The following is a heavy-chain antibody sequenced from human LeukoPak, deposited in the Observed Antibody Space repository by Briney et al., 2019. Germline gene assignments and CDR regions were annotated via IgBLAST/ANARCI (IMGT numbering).Heavy chain of an antibody. CDR3: ARDPGRVGATTTFDY. CDR1: GYIFTSYH. D-gene: IGHD1-26*01. CDR2: IYPNSGNT. J-gene: IGHJ4*02. V-gene: IGHV1-8*01. Sequence: GASVKESCKASGYIFTSYHINGLRQPSAKGLDGMGCIYPNSGNTGYAQKFQGRVTMTRNTSISTAYMELSSLRSEDTAVYYCARDPGRVGATTTFDYWGQGTLVTVSS.